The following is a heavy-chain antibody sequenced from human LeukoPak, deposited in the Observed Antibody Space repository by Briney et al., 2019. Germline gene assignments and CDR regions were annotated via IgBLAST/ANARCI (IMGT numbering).Heavy chain of an antibody. D-gene: IGHD6-13*01. Sequence: GGSLRLSCAASGFTFSDYYMSWIRQAPGKGLEWVSYISSSSSYTNYADSVKGRFTISRDNAKNSLYLQMNSLRAQDTAVDYCARDRGGGIAGADHLGSDYWGQGTLVTVSS. V-gene: IGHV3-11*06. CDR2: ISSSSSYT. J-gene: IGHJ4*02. CDR3: ARDRGGGIAGADHLGSDY. CDR1: GFTFSDYY.